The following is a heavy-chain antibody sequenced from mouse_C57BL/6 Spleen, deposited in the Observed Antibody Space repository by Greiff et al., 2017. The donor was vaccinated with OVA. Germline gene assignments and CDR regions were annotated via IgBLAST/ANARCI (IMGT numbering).Heavy chain of an antibody. J-gene: IGHJ4*01. D-gene: IGHD4-1*01. CDR2: ISSGGSYT. CDR3: ARRKTGAGAMDY. V-gene: IGHV5-6*02. CDR1: GFTFSSYG. Sequence: DVKLVESGGDLVKPGGSLKLSCAASGFTFSSYGMSWVRQTPDKRLEWVATISSGGSYTYYPDSVKGRFTISRDNAKNTLYLQMSSLKSEDTAMYYCARRKTGAGAMDYWGQGTSVTVSS.